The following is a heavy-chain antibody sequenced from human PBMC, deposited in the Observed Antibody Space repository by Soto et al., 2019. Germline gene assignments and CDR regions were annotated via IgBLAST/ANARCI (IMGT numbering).Heavy chain of an antibody. CDR1: GFNVSSHY. J-gene: IGHJ3*01. CDR2: IHSGGAT. D-gene: IGHD5-12*01. CDR3: ARGATLAFHV. V-gene: IGHV3-53*01. Sequence: VRLVESGGGLIQPGGSLRISCAASGFNVSSHYISWVRQAPGKGLEWLCIIHSGGATYYEDYVKDRFTISRDDSKNTLYRQMNSLRGEDNAVYYCARGATLAFHVWGQGTMVTVSS.